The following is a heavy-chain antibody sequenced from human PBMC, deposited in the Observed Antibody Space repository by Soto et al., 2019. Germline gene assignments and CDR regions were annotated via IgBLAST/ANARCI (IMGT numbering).Heavy chain of an antibody. V-gene: IGHV1-69*13. CDR1: GGTFSSYA. CDR3: ASLPDCSSTSCQARGFDY. CDR2: IIPIFGTA. Sequence: GASVKVSCKASGGTFSSYAISWVRQAPGQGLEWMGGIIPIFGTANYAQKFQGRVTITADESTSTAYMELSSLRSEDTAVYYCASLPDCSSTSCQARGFDYWGQGTLVTVSS. D-gene: IGHD2-2*01. J-gene: IGHJ4*02.